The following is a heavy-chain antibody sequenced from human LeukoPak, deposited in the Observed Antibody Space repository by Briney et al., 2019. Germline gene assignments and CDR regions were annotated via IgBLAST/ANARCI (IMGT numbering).Heavy chain of an antibody. J-gene: IGHJ4*02. Sequence: PGGSLRLSCAASGFTFSSYAMHWVRQAPGKGLEWVAVISYDGSNKYYADSVKGRFTISRDNSKNTLYLQMNSLRAEDTAVYYCAKEGYCTNGVCYRSTPFDYWGQGTLVTVSS. CDR1: GFTFSSYA. CDR2: ISYDGSNK. CDR3: AKEGYCTNGVCYRSTPFDY. D-gene: IGHD2-8*01. V-gene: IGHV3-30-3*01.